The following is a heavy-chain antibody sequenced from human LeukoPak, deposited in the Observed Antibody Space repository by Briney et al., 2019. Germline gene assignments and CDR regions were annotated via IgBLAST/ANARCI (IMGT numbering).Heavy chain of an antibody. CDR2: IYYSGST. CDR1: GGSISSSSYY. V-gene: IGHV4-39*01. Sequence: SETLTLTCTVSGGSISSSSYYWGWIRQPPGKGLEWIGSIYYSGSTYYNPSLKSRVTISVDTSKNQFSLKLSSVTAADTAVYYCARQATMIVVWWGQRALVTVSS. D-gene: IGHD3-22*01. J-gene: IGHJ4*02. CDR3: ARQATMIVVW.